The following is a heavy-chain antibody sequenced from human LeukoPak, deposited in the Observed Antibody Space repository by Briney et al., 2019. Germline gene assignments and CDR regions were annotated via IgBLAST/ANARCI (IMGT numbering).Heavy chain of an antibody. CDR1: GGSISSGGYS. V-gene: IGHV4-30-2*01. CDR3: ATFRGDTPFLVDI. D-gene: IGHD3-3*01. CDR2: IYHSGST. J-gene: IGHJ3*02. Sequence: PSETLSLTCAVSGGSISSGGYSWSWIRQPPGKGLEWIGYIYHSGSTYYNPSLKSRVTISVDRSKNQFSLKLSSVTAADTAVYYCATFRGDTPFLVDIWGQGTMVTVSS.